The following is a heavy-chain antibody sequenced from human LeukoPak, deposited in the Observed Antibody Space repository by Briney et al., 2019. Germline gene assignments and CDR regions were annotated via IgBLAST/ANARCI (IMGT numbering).Heavy chain of an antibody. CDR2: INHSGST. J-gene: IGHJ4*02. CDR1: GGSFSGYY. Sequence: SETLSLTCAVYGGSFSGYYWSWIRQPPGKGLEWIGEINHSGSTNYNPSLKSRVTISVDTSKNQFSQKLSSVTAADTAVYYCARGRPARLHSGSYHDYWGQGTLVTVSS. CDR3: ARGRPARLHSGSYHDY. D-gene: IGHD1-26*01. V-gene: IGHV4-34*01.